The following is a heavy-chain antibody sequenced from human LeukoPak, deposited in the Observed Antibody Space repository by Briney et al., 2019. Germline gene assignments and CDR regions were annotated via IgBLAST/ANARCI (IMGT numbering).Heavy chain of an antibody. Sequence: PGGSLRLSCAASEFTFSSYAMSWVRQAPGKGLEWVSAISGSGGSTYYADSVKGRFTISRDNSKNTLYLQMNSLRAEDTAVYYCALQGQQLGWFDPWGQGTLVTVSS. CDR2: ISGSGGST. CDR3: ALQGQQLGWFDP. J-gene: IGHJ5*02. V-gene: IGHV3-23*01. D-gene: IGHD6-13*01. CDR1: EFTFSSYA.